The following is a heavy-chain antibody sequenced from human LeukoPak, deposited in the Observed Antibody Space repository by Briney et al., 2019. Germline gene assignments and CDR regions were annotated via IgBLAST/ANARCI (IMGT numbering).Heavy chain of an antibody. CDR3: ARVALNTVTEHLFDP. V-gene: IGHV1-2*02. J-gene: IGHJ5*01. Sequence: ASVKVSCKASGYTFTGYYVHWVRQAPGQGLEWMGWIHPNSGATNYAQKFQGRVTMTRDTSISTAYMELSRLISDDTAVYHCARVALNTVTEHLFDPWGQGTLVTVSS. CDR1: GYTFTGYY. CDR2: IHPNSGAT. D-gene: IGHD4-17*01.